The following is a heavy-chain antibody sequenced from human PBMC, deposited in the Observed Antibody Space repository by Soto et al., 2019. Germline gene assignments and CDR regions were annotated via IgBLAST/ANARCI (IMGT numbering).Heavy chain of an antibody. Sequence: GGSLRLSCAASGFTFSSYAMSWVRQAPGKGLEWVSAISGSGGSTYYADSVKGRFTISRDNSKNTLYLQMNSLRAEDTGVYYCAKDQHGVPDRRYWGQGTLVTVSS. D-gene: IGHD2-8*01. CDR1: GFTFSSYA. J-gene: IGHJ4*02. CDR2: ISGSGGST. V-gene: IGHV3-23*01. CDR3: AKDQHGVPDRRY.